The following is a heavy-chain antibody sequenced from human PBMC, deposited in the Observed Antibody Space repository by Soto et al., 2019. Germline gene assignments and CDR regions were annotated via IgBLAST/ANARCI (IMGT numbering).Heavy chain of an antibody. J-gene: IGHJ4*02. Sequence: QVQLVQSGAEVKRPGSSVKVSCKASGDTFNFYSINWVRQAPGLGLEWMGRVNPIVSMSNYAQKLQGRVTMTADKSTSTDYMELSSLRSDDTAIYYCASSYGSGYRAFDYWGQGALVTVSS. V-gene: IGHV1-69*02. D-gene: IGHD3-10*01. CDR1: GDTFNFYS. CDR3: ASSYGSGYRAFDY. CDR2: VNPIVSMS.